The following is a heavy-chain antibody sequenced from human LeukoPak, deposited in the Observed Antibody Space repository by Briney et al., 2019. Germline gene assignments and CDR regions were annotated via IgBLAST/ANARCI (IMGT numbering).Heavy chain of an antibody. J-gene: IGHJ4*02. CDR3: ARGRYGWLPFDF. CDR2: IYYSGST. V-gene: IGHV4-59*11. D-gene: IGHD3-16*01. CDR1: GDSMNNHY. Sequence: SETLSLTCTVSGDSMNNHYWNWIRQPPGKGLKWIGYIYYSGSTNYNPSLKSRVTISVDTSKNQFTLKLSSVTAADTALYYCARGRYGWLPFDFWGQGTLVTVSS.